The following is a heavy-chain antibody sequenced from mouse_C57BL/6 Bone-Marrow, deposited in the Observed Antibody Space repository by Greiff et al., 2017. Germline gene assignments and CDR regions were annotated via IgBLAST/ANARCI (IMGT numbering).Heavy chain of an antibody. J-gene: IGHJ2*01. CDR2: IYPSDSEN. CDR1: GYTFTSYW. D-gene: IGHD1-1*01. Sequence: QVQLQQPGAELVRPGSSVKLSCKASGYTFTSYWMDWVKQRPGQGLEWIGNIYPSDSENHYNQKFKDKATLTVDKSSSTAYMQLSSLTSEDSAVYYWARGMATTVVYFGDWGQGTTLTVSS. CDR3: ARGMATTVVYFGD. V-gene: IGHV1-61*01.